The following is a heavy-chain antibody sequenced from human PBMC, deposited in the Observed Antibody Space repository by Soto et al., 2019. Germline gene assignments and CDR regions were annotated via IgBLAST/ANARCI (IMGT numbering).Heavy chain of an antibody. CDR3: AKDRGGNYYYYDMDV. J-gene: IGHJ6*02. D-gene: IGHD1-26*01. CDR2: ISGGGDST. V-gene: IGHV3-23*01. Sequence: EVQLLESGGGLVQPGGSLRLSCAASGFTFSSYAMSWVRQAPGKGLEWVSIISGGGDSTSYADSVKGRFTISRHTSRNTLYLQMHSLRAEDTAVYYCAKDRGGNYYYYDMDVWGQGTTVTVSS. CDR1: GFTFSSYA.